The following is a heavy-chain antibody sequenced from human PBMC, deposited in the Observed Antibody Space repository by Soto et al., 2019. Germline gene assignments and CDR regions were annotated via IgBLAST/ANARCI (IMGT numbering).Heavy chain of an antibody. D-gene: IGHD3-3*01. CDR2: MNPNSGNT. V-gene: IGHV1-8*01. Sequence: ASVKVSCKASGYTFTSYDINWVRQATGQGLEWMGWMNPNSGNTGYAQKFQGRVTMTRDTSISTDYMELSSLRSEDTAVYYCATFWSGYHDAFDIWGQGTMVTVSS. CDR3: ATFWSGYHDAFDI. CDR1: GYTFTSYD. J-gene: IGHJ3*02.